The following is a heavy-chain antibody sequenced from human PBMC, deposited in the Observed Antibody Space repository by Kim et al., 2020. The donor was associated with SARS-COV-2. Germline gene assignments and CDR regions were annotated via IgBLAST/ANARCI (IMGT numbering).Heavy chain of an antibody. D-gene: IGHD3-10*01. CDR2: ISNDGSSK. J-gene: IGHJ4*02. CDR1: GFSFSSSA. Sequence: GGSLRLSCAASGFSFSSSAMHWVRQVPGKGLEWVAVISNDGSSKYFADFVRGRFTISRDNSENTLYLQMNSLRAHDTAVYYCAKDFAQYYLFDYWGQGTL. V-gene: IGHV3-30*18. CDR3: AKDFAQYYLFDY.